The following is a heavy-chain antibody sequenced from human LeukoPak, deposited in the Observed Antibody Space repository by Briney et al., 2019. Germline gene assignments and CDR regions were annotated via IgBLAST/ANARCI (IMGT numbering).Heavy chain of an antibody. Sequence: GESLQISCKGSGYSFTSYWIGWVRQVPGKGLEWMGIIYPGDSDPRYSPSFQGQVTISADKSISTAYLQWSSLKASDTAMYYCARRGGSSSGYYFHWGQGTLVTVSS. V-gene: IGHV5-51*01. J-gene: IGHJ4*02. CDR1: GYSFTSYW. D-gene: IGHD3-22*01. CDR2: IYPGDSDP. CDR3: ARRGGSSSGYYFH.